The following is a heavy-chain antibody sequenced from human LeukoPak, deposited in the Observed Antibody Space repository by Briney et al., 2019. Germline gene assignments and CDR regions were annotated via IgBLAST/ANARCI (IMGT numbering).Heavy chain of an antibody. CDR3: ARPMAPRYSGSYRIHDAFDI. J-gene: IGHJ3*02. V-gene: IGHV4-39*07. CDR1: GGSISSSSYY. Sequence: SETLSLTCTVSGGSISSSSYYWGWIRQPPGKGLEWIGSIYYSGSTYYNPSLKSRVTISVDTSKNQFSLKLSSVTAADTAVYYCARPMAPRYSGSYRIHDAFDIWGQGTMVTVSS. D-gene: IGHD1-26*01. CDR2: IYYSGST.